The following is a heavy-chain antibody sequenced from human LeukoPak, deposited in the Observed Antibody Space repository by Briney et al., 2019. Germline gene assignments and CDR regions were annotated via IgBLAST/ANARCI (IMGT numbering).Heavy chain of an antibody. D-gene: IGHD5-12*01. V-gene: IGHV3-23*01. CDR2: ITTSGGST. CDR3: TRGLEGFTAYDDY. CDR1: GFSFSNYV. Sequence: GGSLRLSCEAAGFSFSNYVMSWVRQAPGKGLEWVSYITTSGGSTYYADSVKGRFTISRDNSKNTLYLQMNSLRAEDTAVYYCTRGLEGFTAYDDYWGQGTLVTVSS. J-gene: IGHJ4*02.